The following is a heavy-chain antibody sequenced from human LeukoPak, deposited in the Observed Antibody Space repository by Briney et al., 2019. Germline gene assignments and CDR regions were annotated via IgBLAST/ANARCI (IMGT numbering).Heavy chain of an antibody. V-gene: IGHV3-48*03. J-gene: IGHJ6*04. CDR1: GFTFSSYE. D-gene: IGHD3-10*02. CDR2: ISSSGSTI. Sequence: GGSLRLSCAASGFTFSSYEMNWVRQAPGKGLEWVSYISSSGSTIYYADSVKGRFTISRDNAKNSLYLQRNSLRAEDTAAYYCAELGITMFGGVWGKGTTVTISS. CDR3: AELGITMFGGV.